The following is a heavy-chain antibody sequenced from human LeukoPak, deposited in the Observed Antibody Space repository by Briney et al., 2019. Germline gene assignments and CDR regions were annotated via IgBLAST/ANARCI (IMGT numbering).Heavy chain of an antibody. V-gene: IGHV3-21*01. D-gene: IGHD6-19*01. Sequence: GGSLRLSCAASGFTFSSYSMNWVRQAPGKGLEWVSSISSSSSYIYYADSVKGQFTISRDNAKNSLYLQMNSLRAEDTAVYYCARKVAVADTSDDAFDIWGQGTMVTVSS. J-gene: IGHJ3*02. CDR3: ARKVAVADTSDDAFDI. CDR1: GFTFSSYS. CDR2: ISSSSSYI.